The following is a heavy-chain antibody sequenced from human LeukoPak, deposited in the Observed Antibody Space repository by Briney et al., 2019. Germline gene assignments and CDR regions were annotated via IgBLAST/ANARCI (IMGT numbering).Heavy chain of an antibody. D-gene: IGHD6-19*01. Sequence: SETLSLTCTVSGGSISSYYWSWIRQPPGKGLEWIGYIYYSGSTNYNPSLKSRVTISVDTSKNQFSLKLSSVTAADTAVYYCARRGGYSRGWYDYWGQGTLVTVSS. CDR1: GGSISSYY. V-gene: IGHV4-59*01. CDR2: IYYSGST. CDR3: ARRGGYSRGWYDY. J-gene: IGHJ4*02.